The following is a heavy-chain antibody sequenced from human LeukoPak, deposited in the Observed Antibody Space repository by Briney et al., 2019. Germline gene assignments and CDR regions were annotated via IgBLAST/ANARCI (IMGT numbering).Heavy chain of an antibody. Sequence: SVKVSCKASGGTFSSYAISWVRQAPGQGLEWMGGTIPIFGTANYAQKFQGRVTITADESTSTAYMELSSLRSEDTAVCYCARDLHYSNYVNFDYWGQGTLVTVSS. CDR1: GGTFSSYA. CDR3: ARDLHYSNYVNFDY. D-gene: IGHD4-11*01. V-gene: IGHV1-69*13. J-gene: IGHJ4*02. CDR2: TIPIFGTA.